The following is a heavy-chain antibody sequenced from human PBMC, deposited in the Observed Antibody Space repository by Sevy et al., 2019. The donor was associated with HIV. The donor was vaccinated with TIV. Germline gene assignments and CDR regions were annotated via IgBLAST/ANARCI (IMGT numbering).Heavy chain of an antibody. J-gene: IGHJ6*02. Sequence: ASVKVSCKASGYTFISYDINWVRQATGQGLEWMGWMNPNSGNTGYAQKFQGRVIMTRNTSTNTAYMELSSLRSKDTAVYYCARFLSTSYYYYYAMDVWGQGTTVTVSS. D-gene: IGHD2-2*01. CDR3: ARFLSTSYYYYYAMDV. V-gene: IGHV1-8*01. CDR1: GYTFISYD. CDR2: MNPNSGNT.